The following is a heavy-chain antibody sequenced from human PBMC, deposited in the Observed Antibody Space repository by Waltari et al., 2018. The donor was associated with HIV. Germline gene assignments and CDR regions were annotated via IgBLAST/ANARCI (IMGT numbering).Heavy chain of an antibody. CDR2: INHSGST. V-gene: IGHV4-34*01. CDR3: ARGVGSNRYYYYGMDV. CDR1: GGSFSLHL. J-gene: IGHJ6*02. D-gene: IGHD4-4*01. Sequence: QVPLQQWGAGLLKPSETLSLTCAVYGGSFSLHLWRWIRQPPGKGLEWIGEINHSGSTNYNPSLKSQVTMSVDTSKKQFSLKVNSVTAADTAVYYCARGVGSNRYYYYGMDVWGQGTTVTVSS.